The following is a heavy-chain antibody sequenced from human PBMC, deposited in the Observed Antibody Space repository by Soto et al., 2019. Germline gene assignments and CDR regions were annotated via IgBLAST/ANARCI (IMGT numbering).Heavy chain of an antibody. CDR1: GGSISSSSYY. CDR3: ARGLAYSGYDSNWFDP. Sequence: ETLSLTCTDSGGSISSSSYYWGWIRQPPGKGLEWIGSIYYSGSTYYNPSLKSRVTISVDTSKNQFSLKLSSVTAADTAVYYCARGLAYSGYDSNWFDPWGQGTLVTGSS. CDR2: IYYSGST. V-gene: IGHV4-39*01. D-gene: IGHD5-12*01. J-gene: IGHJ5*02.